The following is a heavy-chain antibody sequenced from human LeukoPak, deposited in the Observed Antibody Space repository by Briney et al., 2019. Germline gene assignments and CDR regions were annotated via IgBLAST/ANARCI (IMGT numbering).Heavy chain of an antibody. CDR3: ARAPLFGVVHYFDY. Sequence: KPSETLSLTCTVSGGSISSYYWSWIRQPAGKGLEWIGRIYTSGCTNYNPSLKSRVTMSVDTPKNQFSLKLSSVTAADTAVYYCARAPLFGVVHYFDYWGQGTLVTVSS. CDR2: IYTSGCT. CDR1: GGSISSYY. D-gene: IGHD3-3*01. V-gene: IGHV4-4*07. J-gene: IGHJ4*02.